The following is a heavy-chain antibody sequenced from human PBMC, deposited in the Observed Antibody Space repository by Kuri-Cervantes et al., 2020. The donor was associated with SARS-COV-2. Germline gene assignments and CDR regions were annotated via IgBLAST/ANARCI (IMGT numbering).Heavy chain of an antibody. Sequence: GESLKISCAASGFTFSSYAMSWVRQAPGKGLEWVSCIKGGSGTTYYAAFVKGRFTVSRDNAKNTLYLLMSSLRVEDTAMYYCARDLGVAPDFWGQGTQVTVSS. CDR3: ARDLGVAPDF. CDR1: GFTFSSYA. V-gene: IGHV3-23*01. D-gene: IGHD3-16*01. J-gene: IGHJ4*02. CDR2: IKGGSGTT.